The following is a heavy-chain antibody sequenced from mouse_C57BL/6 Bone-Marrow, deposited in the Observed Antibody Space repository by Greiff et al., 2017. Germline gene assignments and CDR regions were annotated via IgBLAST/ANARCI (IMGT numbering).Heavy chain of an antibody. Sequence: QVQLQQSGAELVRPGTSVKVSCKASGYAFTNYLIEWVKQRPGQGLEWIGVINPGSGGTNYNEKFKGKATLTADKSSSTAYMQLSSLTSEDSAVYFFAREDGGYFDYWGQGTTLTVSS. J-gene: IGHJ2*01. V-gene: IGHV1-54*01. CDR1: GYAFTNYL. CDR2: INPGSGGT. CDR3: AREDGGYFDY.